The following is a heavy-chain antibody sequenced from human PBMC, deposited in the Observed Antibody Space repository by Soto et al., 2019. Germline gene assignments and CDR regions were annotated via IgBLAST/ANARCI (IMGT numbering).Heavy chain of an antibody. CDR3: ARGAYCSGGSCYYYYGMDV. Sequence: GGSLRLSCAASGFTFSSYGMHWVRQAPGKGLEWVAVIWYDGSNKYYADSVKGRFTISRDNSKNTLYLQMNSLRAEDTAVYYCARGAYCSGGSCYYYYGMDVWGQGTTVTVSS. CDR1: GFTFSSYG. D-gene: IGHD2-15*01. CDR2: IWYDGSNK. J-gene: IGHJ6*02. V-gene: IGHV3-33*01.